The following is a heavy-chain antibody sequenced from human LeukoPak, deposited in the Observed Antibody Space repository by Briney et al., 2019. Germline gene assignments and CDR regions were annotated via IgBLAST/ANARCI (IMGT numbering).Heavy chain of an antibody. Sequence: PSQTLSLTCTVSGGSISSVGYYWSWIRQHPGKGLEWIGYIYYSGGTYYNPSLKSRVTISVDTSNSQFSLRLSSVTAAYTAVYYCARDLVPTTGYFDYWGQGILVTVSS. CDR2: IYYSGGT. CDR1: GGSISSVGYY. V-gene: IGHV4-31*03. D-gene: IGHD2-15*01. CDR3: ARDLVPTTGYFDY. J-gene: IGHJ4*02.